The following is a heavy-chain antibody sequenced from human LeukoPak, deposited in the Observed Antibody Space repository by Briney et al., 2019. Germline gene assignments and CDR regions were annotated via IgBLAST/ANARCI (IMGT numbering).Heavy chain of an antibody. Sequence: GGSLRPSCAAFGFTVSSNQMSWVRQAPGKGLEWVSLIYSAGGTHYVDSVKGRFTISRDNSKNTLYLQMDSLRAEDTAVYYCARGYGGNSHPGYWGQGALVTVSS. V-gene: IGHV3-53*01. CDR3: ARGYGGNSHPGY. D-gene: IGHD4-23*01. CDR1: GFTVSSNQ. CDR2: IYSAGGT. J-gene: IGHJ4*02.